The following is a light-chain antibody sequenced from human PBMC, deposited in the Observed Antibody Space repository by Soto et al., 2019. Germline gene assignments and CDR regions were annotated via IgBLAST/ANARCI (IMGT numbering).Light chain of an antibody. Sequence: EIVFTQSPGTFSLSPGERATLSCRASQSVRDNYLAWYQQKPGQAPSLLIFDTSRRATGIPDRFTGSGSGTDFALTISRVEPQDIAVYFCQQYGSSPGTFGQGTKVDIK. CDR2: DTS. J-gene: IGKJ1*01. V-gene: IGKV3-20*01. CDR3: QQYGSSPGT. CDR1: QSVRDNY.